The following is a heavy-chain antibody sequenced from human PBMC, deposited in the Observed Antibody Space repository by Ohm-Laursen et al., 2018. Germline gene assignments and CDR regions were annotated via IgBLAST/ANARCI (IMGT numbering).Heavy chain of an antibody. CDR1: GYTFNSYG. J-gene: IGHJ4*02. D-gene: IGHD4-23*01. CDR3: AAHDYGGNHYFDY. V-gene: IGHV1-18*01. Sequence: SSVKVSCKSSGYTFNSYGISWVRQAPGQGLEWMGWINAYNGDTTYAQKLQGRVTLTTDTSTSTAYMELSRLRSDDTAVYYCAAHDYGGNHYFDYWGQGTLVTVSS. CDR2: INAYNGDT.